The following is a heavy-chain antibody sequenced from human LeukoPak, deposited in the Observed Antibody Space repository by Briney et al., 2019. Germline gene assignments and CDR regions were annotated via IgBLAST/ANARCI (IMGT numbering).Heavy chain of an antibody. CDR3: ARQRDGYNSDPFDI. V-gene: IGHV3-66*02. J-gene: IGHJ3*02. CDR1: GFSVSSNY. CDR2: IYTGDRT. D-gene: IGHD5-24*01. Sequence: GSLRLSCAASGFSVSSNYMSWVRQAPGKGLEWVSVIYTGDRTDYADPVKGRFTVSRDNSKNTMYLQMNSLKTEDTAPYYCARQRDGYNSDPFDIWGQGTMVTVFS.